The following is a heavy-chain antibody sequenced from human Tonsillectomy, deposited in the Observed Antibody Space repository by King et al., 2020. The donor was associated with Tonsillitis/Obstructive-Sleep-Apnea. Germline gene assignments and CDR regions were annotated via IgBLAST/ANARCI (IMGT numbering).Heavy chain of an antibody. J-gene: IGHJ3*01. V-gene: IGHV3-33*01. Sequence: VQLVESGGGVVQPGRSLRLSCAASGFTFSNFGMHWVRQAPGKGLEWVAFIWNDGSHKYYADSVKGRFTISRDNSKNTLYLQMNSLRAEDMAVYFCARKTGYNLGAFDVWGQGTMVTVSS. CDR3: ARKTGYNLGAFDV. CDR2: IWNDGSHK. D-gene: IGHD5-24*01. CDR1: GFTFSNFG.